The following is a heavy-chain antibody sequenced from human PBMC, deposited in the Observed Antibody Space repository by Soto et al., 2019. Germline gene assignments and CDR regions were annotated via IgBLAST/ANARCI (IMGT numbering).Heavy chain of an antibody. CDR1: GFTFSNAW. J-gene: IGHJ4*02. V-gene: IGHV3-15*07. D-gene: IGHD1-26*01. CDR2: IKSKTDGGTT. CDR3: TTDLDFIIVGATHGIDFDY. Sequence: GGSLRLSCAASGFTFSNAWMNWVRQAPGKGLEWVGRIKSKTDGGTTDYAAPVKGRFTISRDDSKNTLYLQMNSLKTEDTAVYYCTTDLDFIIVGATHGIDFDYWGQGTLVTVSS.